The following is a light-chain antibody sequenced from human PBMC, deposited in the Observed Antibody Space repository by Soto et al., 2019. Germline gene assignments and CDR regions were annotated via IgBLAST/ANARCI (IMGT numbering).Light chain of an antibody. Sequence: QSVLTQPASVSGSPGQSITISCTGTSSDVGSHNLVSWYQQHPCQAPKLMIYEVSKRPLGVSTRVSASKSGNTASLTISGLQAEDEADYYCCASGGSRAVFGGGTQVTVL. CDR3: CASGGSRAV. V-gene: IGLV2-23*02. J-gene: IGLJ7*01. CDR2: EVS. CDR1: SSDVGSHNL.